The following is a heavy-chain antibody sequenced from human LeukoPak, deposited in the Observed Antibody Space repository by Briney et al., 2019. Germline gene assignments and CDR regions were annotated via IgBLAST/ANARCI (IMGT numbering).Heavy chain of an antibody. D-gene: IGHD2-15*01. CDR3: ARGWGYCSGGNCYFTYFDY. CDR2: IDYRGTT. CDR1: GGSISSYY. V-gene: IGHV4-59*01. J-gene: IGHJ4*02. Sequence: SETLSLTCTVSGGSISSYYWSWIRQPPGKGLEWIGYIDYRGTTNYNPSLKGRVTISVDPSKSQFSLRLSSVTAAETAVYYCARGWGYCSGGNCYFTYFDYWGQGALVTVSS.